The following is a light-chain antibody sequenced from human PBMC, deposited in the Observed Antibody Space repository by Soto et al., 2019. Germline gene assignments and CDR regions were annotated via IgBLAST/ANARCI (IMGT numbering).Light chain of an antibody. CDR1: SSNIGRSS. J-gene: IGLJ1*01. Sequence: QSVLTQPHSASATPRQRVTISCSGSSSNIGRSSVNWYQHLPGTAPKLLIYSNDRRPSGVPERFSGSKSDTSASLAISGLQSDDEADYYCSAWDNSLNGLYVFGTGSKVTVL. CDR3: SAWDNSLNGLYV. CDR2: SND. V-gene: IGLV1-44*01.